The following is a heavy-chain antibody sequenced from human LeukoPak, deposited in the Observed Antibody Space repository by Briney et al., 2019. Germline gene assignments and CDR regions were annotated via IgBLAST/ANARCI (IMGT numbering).Heavy chain of an antibody. CDR1: GFTFSSYS. CDR2: ISSSSSYI. V-gene: IGHV3-21*01. D-gene: IGHD3-22*01. J-gene: IGHJ4*02. CDR3: AREGSYYDSSGLDY. Sequence: GGSLRLSCAASGFTFSSYSMNWVRQAPGKGLEWVSSISSSSSYIYYADSVKGRFTISRDNAKNSLYLQMNSLRAEDTAVYYCAREGSYYDSSGLDYWGQGTLVTVSS.